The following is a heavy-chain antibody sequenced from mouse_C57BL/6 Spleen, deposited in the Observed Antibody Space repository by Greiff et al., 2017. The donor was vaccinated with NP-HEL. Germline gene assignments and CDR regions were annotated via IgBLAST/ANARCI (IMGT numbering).Heavy chain of an antibody. CDR3: ARDSTITTVVEDYVDY. V-gene: IGHV1-53*01. CDR1: GYTFTSYW. CDR2: INPSNGGT. D-gene: IGHD1-1*01. Sequence: QVQLQQPGTELVKPGASVKLSCKASGYTFTSYWMHWVKQRPGQGLEWIGNINPSNGGTNYNEKFKSKATLTVDKSSSTAYMQLSSLTSEDSAVYYCARDSTITTVVEDYVDYWGQGTTLTVSS. J-gene: IGHJ2*01.